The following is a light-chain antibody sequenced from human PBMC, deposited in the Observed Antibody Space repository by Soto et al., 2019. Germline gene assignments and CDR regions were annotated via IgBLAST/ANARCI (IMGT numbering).Light chain of an antibody. CDR2: AAS. Sequence: GERVTITCRSSQSVTTYLNWSQQKPGRAPDLLSYAASTLQSGVPSRFRGRGSGTEFTLTISSLKPDDFETYYCQHYNSYSEAFGQGTKVEIK. CDR1: QSVTTY. V-gene: IGKV1-5*01. J-gene: IGKJ1*01. CDR3: QHYNSYSEA.